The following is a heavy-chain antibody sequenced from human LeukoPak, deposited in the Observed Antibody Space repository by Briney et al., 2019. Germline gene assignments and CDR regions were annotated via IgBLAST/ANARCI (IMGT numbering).Heavy chain of an antibody. D-gene: IGHD4-17*01. Sequence: PGGSLRLSCAASGFTFDDYAMHWVRQAPGKGLEWVSGISWNSGSIGYADSVKGRFTISRDNAKNSLYLQMNSLRAEDTALYYCAKDIYGDYIPDAFDIWGQGTVATVSS. J-gene: IGHJ3*02. CDR2: ISWNSGSI. V-gene: IGHV3-9*01. CDR1: GFTFDDYA. CDR3: AKDIYGDYIPDAFDI.